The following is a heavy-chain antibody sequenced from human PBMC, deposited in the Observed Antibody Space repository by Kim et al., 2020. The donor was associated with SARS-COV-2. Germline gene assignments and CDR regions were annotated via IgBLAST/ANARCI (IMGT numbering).Heavy chain of an antibody. D-gene: IGHD3-22*01. CDR3: ATACPYYYDSSGHKYYYYYYGMDV. CDR1: GYTLTELS. V-gene: IGHV1-24*01. Sequence: ASVKVSCKVSGYTLTELSMHWVRQAPGKGLEWMGGFDPEDGETIYAQKFQGRVTMTEDTSTDTAYMELSSLRSEDTAVYYCATACPYYYDSSGHKYYYYYYGMDVWGQGTTVTVSS. CDR2: FDPEDGET. J-gene: IGHJ6*02.